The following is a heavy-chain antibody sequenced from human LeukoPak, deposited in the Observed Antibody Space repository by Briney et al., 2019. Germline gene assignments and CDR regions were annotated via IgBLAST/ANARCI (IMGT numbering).Heavy chain of an antibody. CDR2: IYHTGTT. V-gene: IGHV4-38-2*02. Sequence: PSETLSLTCTVSGYSIISDYYWGWLRQPPGKELEWIGSIYHTGTTYYNPSLRSRVTISVDMSKNQFSLKLSSVTAADTAVYYCARQGDGGRAFDYWGQGTLVTVSS. CDR1: GYSIISDYY. D-gene: IGHD3-16*01. CDR3: ARQGDGGRAFDY. J-gene: IGHJ4*02.